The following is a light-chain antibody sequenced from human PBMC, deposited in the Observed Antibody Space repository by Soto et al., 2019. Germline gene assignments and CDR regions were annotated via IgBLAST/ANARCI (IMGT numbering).Light chain of an antibody. J-gene: IGLJ1*01. V-gene: IGLV2-8*01. CDR3: SSYAGGNKLV. CDR1: SSDLGASDS. CDR2: EVA. Sequence: QSALTQPPSASGSPGQSVTISCTGTSSDLGASDSVSWYQQHPGKAPKLMIYEVAKRPSGVPDRFSGSKSGNTASLTVSGLQADDEADYYCSSYAGGNKLVFGTGTQLTVL.